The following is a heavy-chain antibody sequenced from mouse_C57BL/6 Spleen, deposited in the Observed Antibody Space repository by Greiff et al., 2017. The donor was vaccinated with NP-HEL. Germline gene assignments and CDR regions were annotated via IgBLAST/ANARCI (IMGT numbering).Heavy chain of an antibody. V-gene: IGHV5-4*01. CDR1: GFTFSSYA. Sequence: EVQLVESGGGLVKPGGSLKLSCAASGFTFSSYAMSWVRQTPEKRLEWVATISDGGSYTYYPDNVKGRFTISRDNAKNNLYLQMSHLKSEDTAMYYCARDSWNFDYWGQGTTLTVSS. CDR2: ISDGGSYT. CDR3: ARDSWNFDY. D-gene: IGHD1-1*01. J-gene: IGHJ2*01.